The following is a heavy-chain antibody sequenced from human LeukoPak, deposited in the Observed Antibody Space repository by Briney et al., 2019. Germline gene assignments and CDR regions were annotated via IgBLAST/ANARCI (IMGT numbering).Heavy chain of an antibody. CDR2: LSGSGGST. Sequence: GGSLRLSCAASGFTFSSYAMSWVRQAPGKGLEGVSALSGSGGSTYYADSVKGRLTISRDNSKNPLYLQMNSLRAEDTAVYYCAKEGRYFAWLLLRAGGTDYWGQGTLVTVSS. D-gene: IGHD3-9*01. CDR1: GFTFSSYA. V-gene: IGHV3-23*01. CDR3: AKEGRYFAWLLLRAGGTDY. J-gene: IGHJ4*02.